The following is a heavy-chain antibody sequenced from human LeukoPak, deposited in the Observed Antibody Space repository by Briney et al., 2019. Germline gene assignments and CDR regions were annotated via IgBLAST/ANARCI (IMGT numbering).Heavy chain of an antibody. CDR3: AKESLVVPAAMLNY. D-gene: IGHD2-2*01. CDR1: GFTFSSYA. J-gene: IGHJ4*02. V-gene: IGHV3-23*01. CDR2: ISGSGGST. Sequence: GGSLRLSCPASGFTFSSYAMSWVRQAPGRGLEWVSAISGSGGSTYYADSVKGRFTISRDNSKNTLYLQMNSLRAEDTAVYYCAKESLVVPAAMLNYWGQGTLVTVS.